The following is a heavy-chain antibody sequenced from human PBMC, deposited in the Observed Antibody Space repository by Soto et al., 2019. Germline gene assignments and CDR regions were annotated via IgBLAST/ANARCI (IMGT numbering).Heavy chain of an antibody. V-gene: IGHV3-15*01. CDR3: TTEDPSWLRGLEY. CDR2: IKTRIDSATT. D-gene: IGHD5-12*01. J-gene: IGHJ4*02. CDR1: GASFTNAW. Sequence: EVQLVESWGGLVKPGESRRLSFEASGASFTNAWMNWVRQAPGKGLAWFGRIKTRIDSATTDYAAPVKGRFTISRDDSKNTLYLQMDSLKTEDTAVYYCTTEDPSWLRGLEYWGQVPMVTVSS.